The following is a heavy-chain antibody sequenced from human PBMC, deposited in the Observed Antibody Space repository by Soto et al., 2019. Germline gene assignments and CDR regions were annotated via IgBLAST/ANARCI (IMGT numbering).Heavy chain of an antibody. J-gene: IGHJ5*02. CDR2: INAGNGNT. CDR3: AGDPISSNGIVHNWFDP. D-gene: IGHD1-26*01. Sequence: ASVKVSCKASGYTFTSYAMHWVRQAPGQRLEWMGWINAGNGNTKYSQKFQGRVTITRDTSASTAYMELSSLRSEDTAVYYCAGDPISSNGIVHNWFDPWGQGTLVTVSS. V-gene: IGHV1-3*01. CDR1: GYTFTSYA.